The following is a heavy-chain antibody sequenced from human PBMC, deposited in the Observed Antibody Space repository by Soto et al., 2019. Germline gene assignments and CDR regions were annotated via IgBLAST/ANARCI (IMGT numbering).Heavy chain of an antibody. J-gene: IGHJ5*02. CDR1: GGTFSSYT. Sequence: GASVKVSCKASGGTFSSYTISWVRQAPGQGLEWMGRISANNGKTNYAQKFQGRVTMTTDTSTSTAYMELRSLRSDDTAVYYCAREGAQIFGVVNNWFDPWGQGTLLTVSS. V-gene: IGHV1-18*01. D-gene: IGHD3-3*01. CDR2: ISANNGKT. CDR3: AREGAQIFGVVNNWFDP.